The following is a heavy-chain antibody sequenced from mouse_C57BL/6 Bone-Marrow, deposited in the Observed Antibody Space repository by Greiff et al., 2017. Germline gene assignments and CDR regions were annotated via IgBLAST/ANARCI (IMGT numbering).Heavy chain of an antibody. V-gene: IGHV1-63*01. CDR1: GFTFTNYW. Sequence: VQLQQSGAELVRPGTSLKLSCTASGFTFTNYWIGWVQQTPGHGLEWIGEIYPGGGYTNYKDKFKGEATLTADNSSSTTYMQFSRLTSEDSAIYDCARHDYDPWFAYWGQGTLVTVSA. CDR2: IYPGGGYT. D-gene: IGHD2-4*01. CDR3: ARHDYDPWFAY. J-gene: IGHJ3*01.